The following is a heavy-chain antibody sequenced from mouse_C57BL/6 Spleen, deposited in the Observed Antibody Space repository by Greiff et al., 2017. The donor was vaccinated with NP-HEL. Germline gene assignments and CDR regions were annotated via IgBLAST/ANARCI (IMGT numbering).Heavy chain of an antibody. Sequence: QVQLQQSGAELVKPGASVKLSCKASGYTFTSYWMHWVKQRPGRGLEWIGRIDPSSGGTKYNEKFKSKATLTEDKPSSTAYMQLSSLTSEDSAVYYCARNVERGGYFDVWGTGTTVTVSS. CDR2: IDPSSGGT. CDR1: GYTFTSYW. J-gene: IGHJ1*03. V-gene: IGHV1-72*01. CDR3: ARNVERGGYFDV.